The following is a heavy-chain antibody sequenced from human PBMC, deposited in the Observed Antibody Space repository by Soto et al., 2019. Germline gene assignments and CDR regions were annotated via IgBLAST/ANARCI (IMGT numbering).Heavy chain of an antibody. Sequence: SETLSLTCSVSGDSISNLDYFWAWIRQPPGQALEYIGYIYKSATTYYNPSFESRVAISVDTSKSQFSLNVTSVTAADTAVYFCARGRYCLTGRCFPNWFDSWGQGELVTDS. V-gene: IGHV4-30-4*01. CDR3: ARGRYCLTGRCFPNWFDS. CDR2: IYKSATT. D-gene: IGHD7-27*01. CDR1: GDSISNLDYF. J-gene: IGHJ5*01.